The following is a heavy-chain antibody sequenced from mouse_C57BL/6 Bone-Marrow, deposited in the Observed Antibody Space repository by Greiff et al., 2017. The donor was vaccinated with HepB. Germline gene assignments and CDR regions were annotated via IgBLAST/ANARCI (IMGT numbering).Heavy chain of an antibody. J-gene: IGHJ3*01. Sequence: VMLVESGPGLVAPSQSLSITCTVSGFSLTSYGVDWVRQPPGKGLEWLGVIWGGGSTNYNSALMSRLSISKDNSKSQVFLKMNSLQTDDTAMYYCATIYYSNSRGREAWFAYWGQGTLVTVSA. D-gene: IGHD2-5*01. CDR1: GFSLTSYG. CDR3: ATIYYSNSRGREAWFAY. CDR2: IWGGGST. V-gene: IGHV2-9*01.